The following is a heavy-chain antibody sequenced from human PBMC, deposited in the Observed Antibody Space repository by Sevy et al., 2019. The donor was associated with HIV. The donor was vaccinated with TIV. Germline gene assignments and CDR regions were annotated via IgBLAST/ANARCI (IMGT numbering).Heavy chain of an antibody. D-gene: IGHD2-15*01. CDR1: GYTFTGYY. CDR3: ASLGYCSAGSCPRI. CDR2: VNPSSGGT. Sequence: ASVKVSCKASGYTFTGYYIYWVRQAPGQGLEWMGWVNPSSGGTNYAQKFQGRVTMTRDTSISTAYMELSRLRSDDTAVYYCASLGYCSAGSCPRIWGQGTMVTVSS. V-gene: IGHV1-2*02. J-gene: IGHJ1*01.